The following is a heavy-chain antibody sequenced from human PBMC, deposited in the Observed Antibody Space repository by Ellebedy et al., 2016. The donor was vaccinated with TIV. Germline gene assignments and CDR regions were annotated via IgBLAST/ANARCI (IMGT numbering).Heavy chain of an antibody. CDR1: GFRFGEYA. D-gene: IGHD3/OR15-3a*01. J-gene: IGHJ4*02. V-gene: IGHV3-23*01. Sequence: GESLKISCTGSGFRFGEYAMSWFRQAPGKGLEWVSAITYNADYTNYADSVKGRFTISRDNSRNTVYLQMNSLIAEDSAIYYCAKDLHYWTANDYWGQGILVTVSS. CDR2: ITYNADYT. CDR3: AKDLHYWTANDY.